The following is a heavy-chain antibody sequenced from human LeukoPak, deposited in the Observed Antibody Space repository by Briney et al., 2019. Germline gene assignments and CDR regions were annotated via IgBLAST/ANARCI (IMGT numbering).Heavy chain of an antibody. D-gene: IGHD6-19*01. V-gene: IGHV4-39*01. Sequence: PSETLSLTCSVSGDSVSSDNYYWVWIRQPPGKGLEWIGTAHHSGSTFYNPSLESRVTISVDTSKSQFSLKLSSVTAADTAVYTCARHWAAVAADFDYWGQGTLVTVSS. J-gene: IGHJ4*02. CDR2: AHHSGST. CDR1: GDSVSSDNYY. CDR3: ARHWAAVAADFDY.